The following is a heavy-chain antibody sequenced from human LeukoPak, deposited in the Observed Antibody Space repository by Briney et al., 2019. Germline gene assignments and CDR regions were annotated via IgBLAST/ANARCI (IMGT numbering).Heavy chain of an antibody. CDR1: GFTFSRFA. J-gene: IGHJ4*02. CDR2: ISGNGHQT. D-gene: IGHD3-22*01. V-gene: IGHV3-23*01. CDR3: AKDANYYDSSGYLIPFDY. Sequence: GGSRRLSCSASGFTFSRFAMTWVRQLPGRGLEWVSSISGNGHQTYYADSVKGRFSVSRDNSKNILYLQMDSLRADDSALYYCAKDANYYDSSGYLIPFDYWGQGTLFTVSS.